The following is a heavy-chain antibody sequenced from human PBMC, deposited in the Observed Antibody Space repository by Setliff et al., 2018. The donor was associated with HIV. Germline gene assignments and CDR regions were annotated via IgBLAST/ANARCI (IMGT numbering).Heavy chain of an antibody. J-gene: IGHJ4*02. D-gene: IGHD2-15*01. CDR2: IYYSGTT. CDR1: GGSFSGSY. V-gene: IGHV4-34*01. Sequence: SETLSLTCTVHGGSFSGSYWSWIRQPPGKGLEWIGYIYYSGTTNHNPFLKSRVTISVDTSKKQFSLKLNSVTAADSAIYYCAATYCRGGGRDCPQMYDYWGQGSLVTVSS. CDR3: AATYCRGGGRDCPQMYDY.